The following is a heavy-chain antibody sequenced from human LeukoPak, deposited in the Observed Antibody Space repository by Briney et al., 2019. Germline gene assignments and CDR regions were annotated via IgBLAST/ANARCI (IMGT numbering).Heavy chain of an antibody. Sequence: SETLSLTCAVYGGSFSGYYWSWIRQPPGKGLEWLGEINHSGSTNYNPSLKSRVTISVDTSKNQFSLNLNSVTAAGTAVYYFASDRGYCSSTSCYARHFGCWGQGTQVTVSS. CDR3: ASDRGYCSSTSCYARHFGC. CDR1: GGSFSGYY. CDR2: INHSGST. J-gene: IGHJ4*02. V-gene: IGHV4-34*01. D-gene: IGHD2-2*01.